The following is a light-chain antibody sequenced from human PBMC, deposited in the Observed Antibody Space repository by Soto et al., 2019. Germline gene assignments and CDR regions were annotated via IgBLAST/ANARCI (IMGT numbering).Light chain of an antibody. CDR1: QSVNSAY. J-gene: IGKJ5*01. CDR3: QQYNSYPIT. CDR2: AAS. Sequence: EIVLTQSPGTLSLSPGERATLSCRASQSVNSAYLAWYHQGPGQXHRLLIYAASSRATAIPDRFSGSGSGTDVTITISSLQPEDFATYYCQQYNSYPITFGQGTRLEIK. V-gene: IGKV3-20*01.